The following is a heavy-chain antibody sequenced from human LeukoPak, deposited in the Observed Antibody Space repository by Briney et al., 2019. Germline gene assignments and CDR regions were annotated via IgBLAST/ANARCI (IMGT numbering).Heavy chain of an antibody. CDR3: ARDASLYCSGNDCYWAFDR. Sequence: GGSLRLSCAASGFTFSSYWMGWVRQAPGKGPEWVANIKQDESNTYYVDSVKGRFTISRDNAKNSLYLQMNSLRAEDTAVYYCARDASLYCSGNDCYWAFDRWGQGTLVTVSS. CDR2: IKQDESNT. V-gene: IGHV3-7*01. J-gene: IGHJ5*02. CDR1: GFTFSSYW. D-gene: IGHD2-2*01.